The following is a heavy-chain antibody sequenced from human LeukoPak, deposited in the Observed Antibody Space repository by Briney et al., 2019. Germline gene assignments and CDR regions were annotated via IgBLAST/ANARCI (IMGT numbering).Heavy chain of an antibody. CDR1: GFTFSSYG. Sequence: PGGSLRLSCAASGFTFSSYGMHWVRQAPGKGLEWVAVISYDGSNKYYADSVKGRFTISRDNSKNTLYLQMNSLRAEDTAVYYCAKDRGGSSGYYLYYFDYWGQGTLVTVSS. V-gene: IGHV3-30*18. D-gene: IGHD3-22*01. CDR3: AKDRGGSSGYYLYYFDY. J-gene: IGHJ4*02. CDR2: ISYDGSNK.